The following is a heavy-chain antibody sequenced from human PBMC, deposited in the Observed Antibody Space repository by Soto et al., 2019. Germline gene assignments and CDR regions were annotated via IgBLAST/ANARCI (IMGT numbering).Heavy chain of an antibody. CDR2: ISSSGGST. CDR1: GFTFSSYA. D-gene: IGHD1-26*01. V-gene: IGHV3-23*01. CDR3: ARREAASSGGYYEGDY. J-gene: IGHJ4*02. Sequence: EVQLLEFGGGLVQPGGSLRLSCAASGFTFSSYAMSWVRQAPGKGLEWVSAISSSGGSTFYADSVKGRFTTSRDNSKNTLYLQMNSLRAEDTALYYCARREAASSGGYYEGDYWGQGTLVTVSS.